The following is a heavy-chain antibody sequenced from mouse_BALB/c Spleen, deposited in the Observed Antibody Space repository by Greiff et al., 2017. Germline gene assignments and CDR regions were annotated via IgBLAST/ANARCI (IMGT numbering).Heavy chain of an antibody. D-gene: IGHD4-1*01. CDR3: AITGRMDY. CDR2: INPGSGGT. J-gene: IGHJ4*01. V-gene: IGHV1-54*01. CDR1: GYAFTNYL. Sequence: VKLMESGAELVRPGTSVKVSCKASGYAFTNYLIEWVKQRPGQGLEWIGVINPGSGGTNYNEKFKGKATLTADKSSSTAYMQLSSLTSDDSAVYFCAITGRMDYWGQGTSVTVSS.